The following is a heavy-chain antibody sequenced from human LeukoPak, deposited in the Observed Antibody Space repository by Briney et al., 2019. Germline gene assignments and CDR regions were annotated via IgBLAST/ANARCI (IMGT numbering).Heavy chain of an antibody. CDR2: IGSADDT. CDR3: AKDIGSSGWEDYFDY. Sequence: GGSLRLSCAAYGFTFSYYDMEWVRQATGKGLEWVSGIGSADDTYYPGSDTYCPGSVKGQFTISRENAKNSLYLQMNSLRAEDTALYYCAKDIGSSGWEDYFDYWGQGTLVTVSS. CDR1: GFTFSYYD. V-gene: IGHV3-13*01. D-gene: IGHD6-19*01. J-gene: IGHJ4*02.